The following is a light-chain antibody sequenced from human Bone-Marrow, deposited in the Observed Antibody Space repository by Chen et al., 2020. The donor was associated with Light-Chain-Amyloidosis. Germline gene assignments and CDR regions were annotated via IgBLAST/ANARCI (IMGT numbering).Light chain of an antibody. CDR2: SNN. V-gene: IGLV1-44*01. J-gene: IGLJ3*02. CDR1: KSNIGNNA. CDR3: ATWDDSMTGVT. Sequence: QSVLTQPPSVSGTPGQRVPISCYGSKSNIGNNAVNWYQQQYPVTAPKLLIYSNNPRPSGVPARLAGSMAGTAESLEISGLQHEDEAEYYCATWDDSMTGVTFGGGTKLTVL.